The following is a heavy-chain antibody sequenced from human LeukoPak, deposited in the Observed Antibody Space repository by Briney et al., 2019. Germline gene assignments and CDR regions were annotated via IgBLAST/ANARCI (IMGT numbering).Heavy chain of an antibody. CDR3: ARGAGSWELLFDC. D-gene: IGHD1-26*01. V-gene: IGHV4-59*01. J-gene: IGHJ4*02. Sequence: SETLSLTCTVSGGSISSYYWSWIRQPPGKGLEWIGYIYYSGSTNYNPSLKSRVTISVDTSKNQFSLKLSSVTAADTAVYYCARGAGSWELLFDCWGQGTLVTVSS. CDR1: GGSISSYY. CDR2: IYYSGST.